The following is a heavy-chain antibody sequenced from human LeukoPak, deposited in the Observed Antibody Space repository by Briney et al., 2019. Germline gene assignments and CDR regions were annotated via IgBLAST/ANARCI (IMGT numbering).Heavy chain of an antibody. CDR1: GYTFTSYY. J-gene: IGHJ4*02. CDR2: INPSGGST. D-gene: IGHD3-10*01. Sequence: ASVKVSCTASGYTFTSYYMHWVRQAPGQGLEWMGIINPSGGSTSYAQKFQGRVTMTRDTSTSTVYMELSSLRSEDTAVYYCARDPGGSGSYYNPFDYWGQGTLVTVSS. V-gene: IGHV1-46*01. CDR3: ARDPGGSGSYYNPFDY.